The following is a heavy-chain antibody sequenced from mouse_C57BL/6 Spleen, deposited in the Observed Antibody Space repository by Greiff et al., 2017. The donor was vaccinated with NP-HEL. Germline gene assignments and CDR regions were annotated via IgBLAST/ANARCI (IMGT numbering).Heavy chain of an antibody. CDR3: ARGFDY. J-gene: IGHJ2*01. CDR2: IDPSDSYT. CDR1: GYTFTSYW. Sequence: QVQLQQPGAELVRPGTSVKLSCKASGYTFTSYWMHWVKQRPGQGLEWIGVIDPSDSYTNYNQKFKGKATLTVDTSSSTAYMQLSSLTSEDSAVYYCARGFDYWGQGTTRTVSS. V-gene: IGHV1-59*01.